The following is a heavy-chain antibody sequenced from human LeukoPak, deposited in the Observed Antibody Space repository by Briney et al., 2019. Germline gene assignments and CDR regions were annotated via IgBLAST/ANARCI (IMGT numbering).Heavy chain of an antibody. CDR1: GFTFSDAW. D-gene: IGHD2-15*01. CDR3: TTRRQDGW. CDR2: INSKIDGGTI. V-gene: IGHV3-15*01. Sequence: GGSLRLSCVASGFTFSDAWMSWVRQAPGKGLEWVGCINSKIDGGTIDYAAPVKGRFTISRDDSRNTLYLQMNSLKTEDTAVYYCTTRRQDGWWGQGTLVTVSS. J-gene: IGHJ4*02.